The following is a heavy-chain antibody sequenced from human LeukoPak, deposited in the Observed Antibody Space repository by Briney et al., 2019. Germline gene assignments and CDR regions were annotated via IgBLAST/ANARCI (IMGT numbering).Heavy chain of an antibody. Sequence: SETLSLTCAVSGYSISSGYYWGWIRQPPGKGLEWIGSIYHSGSTYYNPSLKSRVTISVDTSKNQFSLKLSSVTAADTAGYYCARLTSSTSSPRYYYYYYYMDVWGKGTTVTVSS. V-gene: IGHV4-38-2*01. CDR3: ARLTSSTSSPRYYYYYYYMDV. J-gene: IGHJ6*03. CDR2: IYHSGST. D-gene: IGHD2-2*01. CDR1: GYSISSGYY.